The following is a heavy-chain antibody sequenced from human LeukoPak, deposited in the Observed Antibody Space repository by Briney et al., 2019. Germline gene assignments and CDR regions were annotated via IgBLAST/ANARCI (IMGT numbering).Heavy chain of an antibody. CDR2: IHPGDSDT. CDR3: ARRDASGTYYYDY. J-gene: IGHJ4*02. CDR1: GYSFTSNW. V-gene: IGHV5-51*01. D-gene: IGHD3-10*01. Sequence: GESLKISCKGYGYSFTSNWIGWVRQMPGKGLEWMGIIHPGDSDTRYSPSFQGQVTFSADKSISTAYLQWGSLKASDTAMYYCARRDASGTYYYDYWGQGTLVAVSS.